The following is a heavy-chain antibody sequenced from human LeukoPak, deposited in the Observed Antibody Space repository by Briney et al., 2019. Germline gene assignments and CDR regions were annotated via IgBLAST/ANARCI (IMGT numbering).Heavy chain of an antibody. D-gene: IGHD4-17*01. CDR3: ARDAPWGYGDYYYGMDV. Sequence: GGSLRLSCAASGFTFSSYSMNWVRQAPGKGLEWVSSISSSSSYIYYADSVKGRFTISRDNAKSSLYLQMNSLRAEDTAVYYCARDAPWGYGDYYYGMDVWGQGTTVTVSS. V-gene: IGHV3-21*01. J-gene: IGHJ6*02. CDR2: ISSSSSYI. CDR1: GFTFSSYS.